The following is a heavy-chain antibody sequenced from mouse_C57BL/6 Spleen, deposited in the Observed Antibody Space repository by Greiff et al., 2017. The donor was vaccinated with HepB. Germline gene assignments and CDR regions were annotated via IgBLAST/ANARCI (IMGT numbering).Heavy chain of an antibody. CDR1: GFTFSSYA. V-gene: IGHV5-4*03. CDR3: AKGGYDYDVGYAMDY. CDR2: ISDGGSYT. Sequence: EVKLVESGGGLVKPGGSLKLSCAASGFTFSSYAMSWVRQTPEKRLEWVATISDGGSYTYYPDNVKGRFTISRDNAKNNLYLQMSHLKSEDTAMYYCAKGGYDYDVGYAMDYWGQGTSVTVSS. J-gene: IGHJ4*01. D-gene: IGHD2-4*01.